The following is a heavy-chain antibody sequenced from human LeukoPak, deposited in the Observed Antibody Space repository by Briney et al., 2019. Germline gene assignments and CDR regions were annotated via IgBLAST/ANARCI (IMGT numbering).Heavy chain of an antibody. CDR2: ISYDGSNK. D-gene: IGHD3-16*02. CDR3: AKDGEMYDYVWGSYPTPGDY. CDR1: GFTFSSYG. J-gene: IGHJ4*02. V-gene: IGHV3-30*18. Sequence: GRSLRLSCAASGFTFSSYGTHWVRQAPGKGLEWVAVISYDGSNKYYADSVKGRFTISRDNSKNTLYLQMNSLRAEDTAVYYCAKDGEMYDYVWGSYPTPGDYWGQGTLVTVSS.